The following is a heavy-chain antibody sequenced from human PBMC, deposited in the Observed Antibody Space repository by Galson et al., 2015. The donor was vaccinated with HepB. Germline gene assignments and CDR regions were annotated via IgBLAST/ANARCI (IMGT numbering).Heavy chain of an antibody. Sequence: SVKVSCKASGYTFTTYSISWVRQAPGQGLEWMGWISTYNRGTNYSQKFQGRVTMTADTSTSAAYMELRSLRSDDTAVYFCAREALVVGVGATHYNWFASWGQGTPVTVSS. CDR3: AREALVVGVGATHYNWFAS. CDR1: GYTFTTYS. CDR2: ISTYNRGT. D-gene: IGHD2-15*01. J-gene: IGHJ5*01. V-gene: IGHV1-18*01.